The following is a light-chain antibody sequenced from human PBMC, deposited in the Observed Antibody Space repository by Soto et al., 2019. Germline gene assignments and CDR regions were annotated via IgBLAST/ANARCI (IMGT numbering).Light chain of an antibody. J-gene: IGLJ2*01. CDR3: CSYAGRSTVI. Sequence: QSVLTQPASVSGSPGQSITISCTGTSGDIGTYYLVSWYQQHPGRAPKLIIFEGNKRPSGVSNRFSASKSGNTASLAISGLQAEDEADYHCCSYAGRSTVICGRGTKLTGL. CDR2: EGN. CDR1: SGDIGTYYL. V-gene: IGLV2-23*01.